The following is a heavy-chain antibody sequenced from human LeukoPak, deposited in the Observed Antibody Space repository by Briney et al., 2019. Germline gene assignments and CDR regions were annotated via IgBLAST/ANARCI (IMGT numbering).Heavy chain of an antibody. V-gene: IGHV4-59*02. CDR1: GGSVSSYY. CDR3: VRGTVGGSY. Sequence: SETLSLTCTVSGGSVSSYYWSWIRQPPGKGLEWIGYIYYSGSTNYNPSLKSRVTISVDTSKNQFSLKLNSLTAADTAVYYCVRGTVGGSYWGQGTLVTVSS. D-gene: IGHD1-26*01. CDR2: IYYSGST. J-gene: IGHJ4*02.